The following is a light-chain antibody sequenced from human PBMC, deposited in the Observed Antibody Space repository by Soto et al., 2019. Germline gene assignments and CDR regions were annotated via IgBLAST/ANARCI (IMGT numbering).Light chain of an antibody. J-gene: IGLJ3*02. Sequence: QSVLTQPPSASGSPGQSVTISCTGTSSDVGAFNYVSWYQQHPVKAPKLMIYEVSKRPSGVPDRFSGSKSGNTASLTVSGLQAEDEADYYCQSYDNSLGAWVFGGGTKVTVL. CDR1: SSDVGAFNY. CDR2: EVS. V-gene: IGLV2-8*01. CDR3: QSYDNSLGAWV.